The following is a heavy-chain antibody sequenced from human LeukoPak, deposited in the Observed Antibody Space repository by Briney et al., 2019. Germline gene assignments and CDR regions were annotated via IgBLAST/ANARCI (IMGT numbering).Heavy chain of an antibody. D-gene: IGHD3-22*01. Sequence: SETLSLTCSVSGGSISSNYWTWIRQSPGKGLEYIGHVSYTGRTRYNPPLQRRLTISLDTSNTHSSLQLTSVSAADTAVYYCARLLDYDNSGAPDIFDIWGQGTMVTVSS. V-gene: IGHV4-59*01. CDR2: VSYTGRT. CDR3: ARLLDYDNSGAPDIFDI. CDR1: GGSISSNY. J-gene: IGHJ3*02.